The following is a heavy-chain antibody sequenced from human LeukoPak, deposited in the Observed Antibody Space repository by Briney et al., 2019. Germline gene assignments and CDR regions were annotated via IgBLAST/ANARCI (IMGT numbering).Heavy chain of an antibody. CDR1: GGSFSGYY. V-gene: IGHV4-34*01. CDR3: ARWDY. Sequence: SETLSLTCAVYGGSFSGYYLSWIRQPPGKGLEWIGEINHSGSTNYNPSLKSRVTISVDTSKNQFSLKLSSVTAADTAVYYCARWDYWGQGTLVTVSS. CDR2: INHSGST. J-gene: IGHJ4*02.